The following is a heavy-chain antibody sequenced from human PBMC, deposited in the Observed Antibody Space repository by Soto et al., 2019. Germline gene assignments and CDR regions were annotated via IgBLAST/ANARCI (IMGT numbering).Heavy chain of an antibody. V-gene: IGHV5-51*01. Sequence: EMQLVQSGAEVKKSGESLKISCVGSGFSFSRYTVGWVRQVPGTGLVWMVVIHPGDSDTRYSPSFQSQVTISADKSSSTAYLQWCCRKASDTAMYYCTFSFGDADEAYYCMDVWSQGTTVTVSS. D-gene: IGHD4-17*01. J-gene: IGHJ6*02. CDR1: GFSFSRYT. CDR3: TFSFGDADEAYYCMDV. CDR2: IHPGDSDT.